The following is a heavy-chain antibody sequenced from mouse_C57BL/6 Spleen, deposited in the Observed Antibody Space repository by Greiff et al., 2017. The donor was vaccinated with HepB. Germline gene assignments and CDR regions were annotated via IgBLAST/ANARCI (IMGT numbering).Heavy chain of an antibody. CDR2: ISYDGSN. CDR3: ARDEDYGSSYNY. CDR1: GYSITSGYY. Sequence: DVQLQESGPGLVKPSQSLSLTCSVTGYSITSGYYWNWIRQFPGNKLEWMGYISYDGSNNYNPSLKNRISITRDTSKNQFFLKLNSVTTEDTATYDCARDEDYGSSYNYWGQGTTLTVSS. D-gene: IGHD1-1*01. J-gene: IGHJ2*01. V-gene: IGHV3-6*01.